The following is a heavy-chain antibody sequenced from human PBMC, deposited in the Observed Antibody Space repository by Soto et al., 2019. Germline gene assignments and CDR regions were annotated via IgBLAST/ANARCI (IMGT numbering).Heavy chain of an antibody. CDR2: IVPIFDTG. Sequence: QVLLVQSGAEVKKPGSSVKVSCKASGGTFSDYAISWVRQAPGHGLEWMGGIVPIFDTGNHAQKFQGRVTVTADESTSTAYMELSSLRSEDTAVYYCARVLVGATYFDYWGQGTLVTVSS. D-gene: IGHD1-26*01. CDR1: GGTFSDYA. V-gene: IGHV1-69*01. CDR3: ARVLVGATYFDY. J-gene: IGHJ4*02.